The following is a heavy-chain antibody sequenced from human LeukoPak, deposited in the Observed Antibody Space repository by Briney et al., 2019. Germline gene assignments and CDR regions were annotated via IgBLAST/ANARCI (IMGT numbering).Heavy chain of an antibody. CDR2: INGDGTST. D-gene: IGHD4-17*01. Sequence: PGGSLRLSCAASGFTFSTYWMHWVRQAPGKGLLWVSRINGDGTSTKYAASVKGRFTISRDNARHTLYLQMNSLRAEDTAVYYCARASTTVPNLLDYWGQGTLVTVSS. V-gene: IGHV3-74*03. J-gene: IGHJ4*02. CDR3: ARASTTVPNLLDY. CDR1: GFTFSTYW.